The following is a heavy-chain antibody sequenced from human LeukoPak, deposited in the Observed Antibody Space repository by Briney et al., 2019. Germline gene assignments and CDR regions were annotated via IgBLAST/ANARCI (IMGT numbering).Heavy chain of an antibody. D-gene: IGHD3-16*01. CDR2: VWYDGRNR. J-gene: IGHJ4*02. CDR3: ARLWGGNGYSGGSLNL. CDR1: GYTFSRHG. V-gene: IGHV3-33*01. Sequence: GGSLRLSCAASGYTFSRHGIHWVRQAPGKGLEWVAVVWYDGRNRDYADSVKGRFTISKDNSNNMVFLQMDRLRAEDTAVYYCARLWGGNGYSGGSLNLRGQGTLVTVSS.